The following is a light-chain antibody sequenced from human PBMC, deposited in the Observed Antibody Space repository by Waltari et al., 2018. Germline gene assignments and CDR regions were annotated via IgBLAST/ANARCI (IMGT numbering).Light chain of an antibody. J-gene: IGLJ1*01. CDR2: SNK. Sequence: QSVLTQPPSASGPPGHRVTISCSGSSSNIRRNPLNWYQQFPGRAPKLFIYSNKQRPSGVPDRVSGSKSGTSASLAISGLQSEDEADFYCAAWDDSLDGYVFGTGTKVTVL. V-gene: IGLV1-44*01. CDR1: SSNIRRNP. CDR3: AAWDDSLDGYV.